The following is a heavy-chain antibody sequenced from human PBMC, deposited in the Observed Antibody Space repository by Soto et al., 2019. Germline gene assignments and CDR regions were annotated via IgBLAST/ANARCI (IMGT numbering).Heavy chain of an antibody. J-gene: IGHJ6*02. D-gene: IGHD3-22*01. Sequence: PGGSLRLSCAASGFTFDDYGMSWVRQAPGKGLEWVSGINWNGGSTYYADSVKGRFTISRHNSKNTLYLQMNSLRAEDTAVYYCARDPYYDSSGYLASNGMDVWGQGTTVTVSS. V-gene: IGHV3-20*04. CDR1: GFTFDDYG. CDR3: ARDPYYDSSGYLASNGMDV. CDR2: INWNGGST.